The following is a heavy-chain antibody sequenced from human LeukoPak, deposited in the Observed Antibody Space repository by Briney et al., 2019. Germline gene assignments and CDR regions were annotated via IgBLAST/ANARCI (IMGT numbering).Heavy chain of an antibody. Sequence: SETLSLTCTVSGGSITSSYWSWIRQPPGKGLEWVGYVYYTGVTNYNSSLKSRLTMSIDTSKNQFSLKLSFVTAADTAVYYCGAEPRLLDVWGKGTTVTVSS. CDR1: GGSITSSY. CDR3: GAEPRLLDV. V-gene: IGHV4-59*01. CDR2: VYYTGVT. J-gene: IGHJ6*04. D-gene: IGHD2-15*01.